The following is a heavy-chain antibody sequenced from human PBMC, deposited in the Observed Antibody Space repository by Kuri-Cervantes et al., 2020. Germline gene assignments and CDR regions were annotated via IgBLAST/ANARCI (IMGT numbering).Heavy chain of an antibody. CDR3: ARAFPVNYYYYSMDV. J-gene: IGHJ6*02. CDR1: GFTFSSYG. D-gene: IGHD2-21*01. Sequence: GGSLRLSCAASGFTFSSYGMHWVRQAPGKGLEWVAVIWYDGSNKYYADSVKGRFTISRDNSKNTLYLQMNSLRAEDTAVYYCARAFPVNYYYYSMDVWGQGTTVTVSS. V-gene: IGHV3-33*01. CDR2: IWYDGSNK.